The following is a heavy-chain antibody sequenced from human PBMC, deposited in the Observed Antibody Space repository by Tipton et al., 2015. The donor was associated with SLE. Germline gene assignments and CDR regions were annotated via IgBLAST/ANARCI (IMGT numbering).Heavy chain of an antibody. V-gene: IGHV3-9*01. CDR1: GFRFDTYA. D-gene: IGHD1-26*01. CDR2: LSWNSGDV. Sequence: RSLRLSCAASGFRFDTYAMHWVRQAPGKGLEWVSSLSWNSGDVGYAESVKGRFTISRDNAKNSLYLQMNSLRAEDTAVYYCAKDGGSYQGEFDYWGQGTLVTVSS. J-gene: IGHJ4*02. CDR3: AKDGGSYQGEFDY.